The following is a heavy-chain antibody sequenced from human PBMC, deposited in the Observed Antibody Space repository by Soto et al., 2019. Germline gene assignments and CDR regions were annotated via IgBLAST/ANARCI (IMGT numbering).Heavy chain of an antibody. V-gene: IGHV5-51*01. CDR3: ARRDGYKIDY. Sequence: GESLKISCKVSGYSFPKYWIGWVRQMPGKGLEWMGIIYPGDSDIRYSPSFQGQVTISADKSISTAYLQWRSLKASDTAMYYCARRDGYKIDYWGQGTLVTVSS. CDR2: IYPGDSDI. CDR1: GYSFPKYW. J-gene: IGHJ4*02. D-gene: IGHD5-12*01.